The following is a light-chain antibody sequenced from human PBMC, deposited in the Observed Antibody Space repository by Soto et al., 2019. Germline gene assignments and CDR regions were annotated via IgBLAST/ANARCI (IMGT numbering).Light chain of an antibody. CDR3: QHYGSSLLVT. CDR1: QSVSSSY. V-gene: IGKV3-20*01. Sequence: EIVLTQSPGTLSLSPGERATLSCRASQSVSSSYLAWYQQKPGQAPRLLIYGASSRATGIPDRFSGSGSGRDFTLTISRLEPEDCAVYYCQHYGSSLLVTFGQGTRLEIK. J-gene: IGKJ5*01. CDR2: GAS.